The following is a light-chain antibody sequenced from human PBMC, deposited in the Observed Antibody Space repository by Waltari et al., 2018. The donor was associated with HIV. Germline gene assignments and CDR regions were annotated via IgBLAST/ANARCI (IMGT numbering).Light chain of an antibody. CDR1: QSVSSN. CDR2: DAS. J-gene: IGKJ1*01. V-gene: IGKV3-15*01. CDR3: LQYNNWWT. Sequence: EIVMTQSPATLSVSPGERANLSCRASQSVSSNLAWYQQKPGQAPRLLIYDASTRATGIPARFSGSGSGTDFSLTISSLQSEDFAVYYCLQYNNWWTFGQGTKVEIK.